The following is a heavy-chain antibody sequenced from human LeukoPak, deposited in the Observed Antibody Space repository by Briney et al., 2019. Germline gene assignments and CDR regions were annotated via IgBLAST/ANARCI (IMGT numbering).Heavy chain of an antibody. D-gene: IGHD3-3*01. CDR1: GASITSRTYY. J-gene: IGHJ5*02. CDR2: IYYSGTT. CDR3: ARVISDDFWSGLNWFDP. V-gene: IGHV4-39*07. Sequence: PSETLSLTCTVSGASITSRTYYWGWIRQPPGKGLEWIGNIYYSGTTHDNPSLKSRVTISVDTSKNQVYMKMTSVTAADTAVYYCARVISDDFWSGLNWFDPWGQGTLVTVSS.